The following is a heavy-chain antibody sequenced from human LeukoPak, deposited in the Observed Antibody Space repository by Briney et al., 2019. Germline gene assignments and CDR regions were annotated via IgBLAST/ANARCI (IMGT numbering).Heavy chain of an antibody. J-gene: IGHJ4*02. CDR3: ARDSGRRGESESGYYDY. CDR1: GFTFRSHW. D-gene: IGHD3-22*01. Sequence: GGSLRLSCAASGFTFRSHWMSWVRQAPGKGLEWVANIKQDGSEKYYVGSVKGRFTISRDNGRNSLYLRTSSLRAEDTAVYYCARDSGRRGESESGYYDYWGQGTLVTVSS. V-gene: IGHV3-7*01. CDR2: IKQDGSEK.